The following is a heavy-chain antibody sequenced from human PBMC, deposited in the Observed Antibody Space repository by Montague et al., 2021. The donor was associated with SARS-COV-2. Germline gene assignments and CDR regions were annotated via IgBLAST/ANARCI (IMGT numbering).Heavy chain of an antibody. Sequence: SETLSLTCAVSGGFISSGNWWSWVRQPPGKGLEWIGEIFHSGAASYNPSLKSRLTISMDKSKNEVSLQLNSVTAADTAMYYCARDFVAAVPDRFDSWGQGVLVTISS. CDR1: GGFISSGNW. D-gene: IGHD6-13*01. CDR2: IFHSGAA. J-gene: IGHJ4*02. V-gene: IGHV4/OR15-8*02. CDR3: ARDFVAAVPDRFDS.